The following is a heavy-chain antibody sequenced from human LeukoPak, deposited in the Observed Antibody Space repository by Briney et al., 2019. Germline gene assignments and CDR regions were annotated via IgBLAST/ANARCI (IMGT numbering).Heavy chain of an antibody. CDR2: IYHSGST. Sequence: SGTLSLTCAVSGGSISSSNWWSWVRQPPGKGLEWIGEIYHSGSTNYNPSLKSRVTISVDKSKNQFSLKLSSVTAADTAVYYCARGSGSYSARYYFDYWGQGTLVTVSS. J-gene: IGHJ4*02. CDR3: ARGSGSYSARYYFDY. V-gene: IGHV4-4*02. CDR1: GGSISSSNW. D-gene: IGHD1-26*01.